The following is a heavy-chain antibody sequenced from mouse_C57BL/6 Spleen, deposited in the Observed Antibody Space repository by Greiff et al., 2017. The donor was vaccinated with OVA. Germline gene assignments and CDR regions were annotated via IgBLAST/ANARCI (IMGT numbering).Heavy chain of an antibody. CDR3: ARDYYGRFDY. V-gene: IGHV1-22*01. CDR2: INPNNGGT. Sequence: EVQRVESGPELVKPGASVKMSCKASGYTFTDYNMHWVKQSHGKSLEWIGYINPNNGGTSYNQKFKGKATLTVNKSSSTAYMELRSLTSEDSAVYYCARDYYGRFDYWGQGTTLTVSS. D-gene: IGHD1-1*01. CDR1: GYTFTDYN. J-gene: IGHJ2*01.